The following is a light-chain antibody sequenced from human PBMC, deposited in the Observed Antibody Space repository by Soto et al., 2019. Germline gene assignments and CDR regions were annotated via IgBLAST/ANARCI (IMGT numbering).Light chain of an antibody. V-gene: IGKV1-27*01. Sequence: DIQMTQSPSTLSGSVGDRVTITCRASQTISSWLAWYQQKPGKAPKLLIYAASTLQSGVPSRFSGGGSGTDFTLTISSLQPEDVATYYCQKYNSAPLTFGGGTKVDIK. CDR3: QKYNSAPLT. CDR1: QTISSW. J-gene: IGKJ4*01. CDR2: AAS.